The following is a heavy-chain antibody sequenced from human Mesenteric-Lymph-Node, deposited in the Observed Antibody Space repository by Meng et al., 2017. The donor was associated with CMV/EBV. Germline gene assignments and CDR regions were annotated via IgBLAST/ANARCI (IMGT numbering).Heavy chain of an antibody. CDR3: ARDREMATNDYYYYGMDV. CDR1: GFTFSSYG. Sequence: GGSLRLSCAASGFTFSSYGMNWVRQAPGKGLEWVSSISSSSGYIFYADSVKGRFTISRDNAKNLLYLQMNSLRAEDTAVYYCARDREMATNDYYYYGMDVWGQGTTVTVSS. D-gene: IGHD5-24*01. CDR2: ISSSSGYI. V-gene: IGHV3-21*04. J-gene: IGHJ6*02.